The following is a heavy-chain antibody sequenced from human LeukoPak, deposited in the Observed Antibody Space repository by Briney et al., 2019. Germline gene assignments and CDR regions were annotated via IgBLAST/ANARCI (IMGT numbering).Heavy chain of an antibody. CDR1: GGTFSSYA. V-gene: IGHV1-69*04. J-gene: IGHJ4*02. D-gene: IGHD4-17*01. CDR2: IIPILGIA. CDR3: ARQQSPTRSYGDYLWGPFDY. Sequence: ASVKVSCKASGGTFSSYAISWVRQAPGQGLEWMGRIIPILGIANYAQKFQGRVTITTDESTSTAYMELSSLRSEDTAVYYCARQQSPTRSYGDYLWGPFDYWGQGTLVTVSS.